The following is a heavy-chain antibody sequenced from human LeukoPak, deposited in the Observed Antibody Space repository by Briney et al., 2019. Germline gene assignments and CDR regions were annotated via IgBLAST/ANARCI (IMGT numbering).Heavy chain of an antibody. V-gene: IGHV3-21*01. D-gene: IGHD5-18*01. CDR2: ISSSSSYI. CDR3: AGGGYSYGEAFDY. Sequence: PGGSLRLSCAASGFTFSSYSMNWVRQAPGKGLEWVSSISSSSSYIYYADSVKGRFTISRDNAKNSLYLQMNSLRAEDTAVYYCAGGGYSYGEAFDYWGQGTLVTVSS. CDR1: GFTFSSYS. J-gene: IGHJ4*02.